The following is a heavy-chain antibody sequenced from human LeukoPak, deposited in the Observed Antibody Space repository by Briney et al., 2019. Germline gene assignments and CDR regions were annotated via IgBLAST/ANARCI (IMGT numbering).Heavy chain of an antibody. V-gene: IGHV3-30*18. CDR2: ISYDGSNK. CDR3: AKGHGLGYFDY. J-gene: IGHJ4*02. Sequence: PGRSLRLSCAASGFTFSSYGMHWVRQAPGKGLEWVAVISYDGSNKYYADSVKGRFTISRDNSKNTLYLQRNSLRAEDTAVYYCAKGHGLGYFDYWGQGTLVTVSS. CDR1: GFTFSSYG. D-gene: IGHD6-6*01.